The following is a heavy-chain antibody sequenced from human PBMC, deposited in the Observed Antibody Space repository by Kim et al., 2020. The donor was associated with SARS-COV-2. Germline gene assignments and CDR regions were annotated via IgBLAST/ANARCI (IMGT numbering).Heavy chain of an antibody. V-gene: IGHV1-18*04. J-gene: IGHJ4*02. CDR1: GYTFTSYD. Sequence: ASVKVSCKTSGYTFTSYDISWVRQAPGQGLEWMGWISAYNGNTNYAQKLQGRVTMTTDTSTSAAYMELRSLRSDDTAVYYCARGLYYGSGSYSLPHFWGQGTLVTVSS. CDR3: ARGLYYGSGSYSLPHF. D-gene: IGHD3-10*01. CDR2: ISAYNGNT.